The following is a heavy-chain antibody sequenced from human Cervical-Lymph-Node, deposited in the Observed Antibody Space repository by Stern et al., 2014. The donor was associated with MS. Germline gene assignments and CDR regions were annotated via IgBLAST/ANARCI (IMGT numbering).Heavy chain of an antibody. CDR3: ARTAIVGATTSFDY. D-gene: IGHD1-26*01. CDR2: IYYSGST. J-gene: IGHJ4*02. CDR1: GGSISSYY. V-gene: IGHV4-59*01. Sequence: VQLVESGPGLVKPSEPLSLTCTVSGGSISSYYWSWIRQPPGKGLEWIGYIYYSGSTNYNPALKSRVTISVDTSKNQFSLKLSSVTAADTAVYYCARTAIVGATTSFDYWGQGTLVTVSS.